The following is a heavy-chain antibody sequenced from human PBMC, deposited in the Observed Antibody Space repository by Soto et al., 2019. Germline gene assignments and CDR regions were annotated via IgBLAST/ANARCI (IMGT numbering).Heavy chain of an antibody. CDR3: ARGGYYDSSGYRSTFDY. Sequence: GGFPRLSCAASGFTFSSYSMNWVRQAPGEGLEWVSSISSSSSYIYYADSVKGRFTISRDNAKNSLYLQMNSLRAEDTAVYYCARGGYYDSSGYRSTFDYWGQGTMVTVSS. CDR2: ISSSSSYI. V-gene: IGHV3-21*01. D-gene: IGHD3-22*01. J-gene: IGHJ4*02. CDR1: GFTFSSYS.